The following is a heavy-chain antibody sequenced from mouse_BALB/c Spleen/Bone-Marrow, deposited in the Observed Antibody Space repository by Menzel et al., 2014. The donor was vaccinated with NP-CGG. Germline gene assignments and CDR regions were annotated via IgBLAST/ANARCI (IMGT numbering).Heavy chain of an antibody. Sequence: EVQGVESGGGLAQPGGSLRLSCATSGFTFTDNYMSWVRQPPGKALEWLGFIRNKANGYTAEYSASVKGRFTISRDNSQRILYLQMNTPRAEDSATDYCARDSDWFAYWGQGTLVTVSA. CDR2: IRNKANGYTA. V-gene: IGHV7-3*02. J-gene: IGHJ3*01. CDR3: ARDSDWFAY. CDR1: GFTFTDNY.